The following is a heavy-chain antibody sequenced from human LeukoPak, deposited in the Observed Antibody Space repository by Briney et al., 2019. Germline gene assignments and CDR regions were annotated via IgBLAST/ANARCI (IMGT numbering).Heavy chain of an antibody. V-gene: IGHV3-23*01. J-gene: IGHJ4*02. D-gene: IGHD4-11*01. CDR3: ARPTTVTTEAFGY. CDR2: ISGRAGSP. Sequence: GGSLRLSCAASGFTFSSYAMSWFRQAPGKGLEWVSAISGRAGSPYYADSVKGRFTISRDNSKDKVYLQMSSLRAEDTAVYYCARPTTVTTEAFGYWGQGTLVTVSS. CDR1: GFTFSSYA.